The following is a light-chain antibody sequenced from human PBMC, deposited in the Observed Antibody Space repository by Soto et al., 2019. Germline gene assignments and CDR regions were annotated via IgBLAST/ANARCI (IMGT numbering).Light chain of an antibody. CDR2: DSS. J-gene: IGKJ5*01. Sequence: IVLSQSPSTPSVSPGQRAPPSCSANESVSSHLAWYQQKPGQAPRLLIYDSSTRATGIPARFSGSESGTEFTLTISSLQSEDFAVYYCHHYHNWPMTFGQGTRLEIK. CDR3: HHYHNWPMT. CDR1: ESVSSH. V-gene: IGKV3-15*01.